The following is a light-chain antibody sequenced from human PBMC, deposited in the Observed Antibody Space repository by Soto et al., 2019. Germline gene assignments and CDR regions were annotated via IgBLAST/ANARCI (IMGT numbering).Light chain of an antibody. CDR1: QSIRSY. V-gene: IGKV1-39*01. CDR2: DAS. CDR3: QQSYSTPPWT. J-gene: IGKJ1*01. Sequence: DIQLTQSPSSLSASVGDKVTITCLASQSIRSYLNWVQQKPGKAPKLLIYDASSLQTGVPSRFSGSGSGTDFSITISSLQPEDFANYYCQQSYSTPPWTFGQGTKVDIK.